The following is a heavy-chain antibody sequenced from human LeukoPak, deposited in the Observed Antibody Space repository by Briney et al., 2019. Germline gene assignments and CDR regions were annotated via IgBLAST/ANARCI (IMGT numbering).Heavy chain of an antibody. CDR3: TAAAANYYYYFMDV. D-gene: IGHD6-13*01. CDR2: IYYSHST. V-gene: IGHV4-39*01. J-gene: IGHJ6*03. Sequence: SETLSLTCTVSGCSISSSSYYWGWIRQPQGKGLEWIGSIYYSHSTYYNPSRKSRVTQSEDKSQNQFSLKLSSVTAADPAVYYSTAAAANYYYYFMDVWGKGTTVTVSS. CDR1: GCSISSSSYY.